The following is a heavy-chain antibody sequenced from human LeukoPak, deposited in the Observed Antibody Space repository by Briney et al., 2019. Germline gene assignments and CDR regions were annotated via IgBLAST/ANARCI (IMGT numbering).Heavy chain of an antibody. CDR3: ASGITMIGDY. Sequence: GASVKVSCKASGYTFTGCYMHWVRHAPGQGLEWMGWVNPNSGGTNYAQKFQGRVTMTRGTSISKAYMELSRLRSDDTAVYYCASGITMIGDYWGQGTLVTVSS. J-gene: IGHJ4*02. CDR2: VNPNSGGT. V-gene: IGHV1-2*02. D-gene: IGHD3-22*01. CDR1: GYTFTGCY.